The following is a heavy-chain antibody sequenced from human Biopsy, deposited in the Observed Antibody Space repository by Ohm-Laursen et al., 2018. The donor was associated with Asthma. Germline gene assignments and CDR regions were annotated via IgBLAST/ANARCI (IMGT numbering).Heavy chain of an antibody. CDR3: ARIPRRSGSYFVDY. V-gene: IGHV4-31*03. D-gene: IGHD3-22*01. CDR1: GDSITSGGCC. J-gene: IGHJ4*02. Sequence: SLTLSRTCTVSGDSITSGGCCWNWMRQHPGKGLEWIGYIHHSGTSYFNPSLKSRVSFSRDTSKNQFSLRLSSVTAADTAMYYCARIPRRSGSYFVDYWGQGTLVTVSS. CDR2: IHHSGTS.